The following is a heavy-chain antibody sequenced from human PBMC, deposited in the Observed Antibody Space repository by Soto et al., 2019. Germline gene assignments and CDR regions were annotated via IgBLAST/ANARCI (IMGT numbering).Heavy chain of an antibody. D-gene: IGHD2-2*02. CDR2: MNPNSGNT. Sequence: QVQLVQSGAEVKKPGASVKVSCKASGYTFTSYDINWVRQATGQGLEWMGWMNPNSGNTGYAQKFQGRVTMTRNTSISTAYMELSSLRSEDTDVYYCARGTLRYCISTSCYNWIEGNAFDIWGQGTMVTVSS. J-gene: IGHJ3*02. CDR1: GYTFTSYD. V-gene: IGHV1-8*01. CDR3: ARGTLRYCISTSCYNWIEGNAFDI.